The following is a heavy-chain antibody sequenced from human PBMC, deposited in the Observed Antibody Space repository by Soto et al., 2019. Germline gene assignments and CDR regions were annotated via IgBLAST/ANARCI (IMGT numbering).Heavy chain of an antibody. CDR2: IDNSGST. Sequence: SETLSLTCTVSGGSISNYFCNWIRQPAGKGLEWIGRIDNSGSTNYNPSLKSRITMSADTSRNQFSLKLNSVTAADTAIYYCARGGQDFWSGPFDYWGQGALVTVSS. V-gene: IGHV4-4*07. CDR3: ARGGQDFWSGPFDY. CDR1: GGSISNYF. J-gene: IGHJ4*02. D-gene: IGHD3-3*01.